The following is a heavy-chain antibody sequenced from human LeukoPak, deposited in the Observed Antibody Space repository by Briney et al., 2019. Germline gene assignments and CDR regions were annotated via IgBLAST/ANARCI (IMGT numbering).Heavy chain of an antibody. V-gene: IGHV1-69*02. J-gene: IGHJ4*02. Sequence: GSSVKVSCKASGGTFSSYTISWVRQAPGQGLEWMGRIIPILGIANYAQKFQGRVTITTDESTSTAYMELSSLRSEDTAVYYCASHLGIYYFDYWGQGTLVTVSS. CDR3: ASHLGIYYFDY. CDR1: GGTFSSYT. D-gene: IGHD7-27*01. CDR2: IIPILGIA.